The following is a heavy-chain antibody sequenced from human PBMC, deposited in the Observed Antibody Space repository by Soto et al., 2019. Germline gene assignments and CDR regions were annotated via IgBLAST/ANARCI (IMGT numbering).Heavy chain of an antibody. Sequence: SETLSLTCTVSGGSISSYYWSWIRQPPGKGLEWIGYIYYSGSTNYNPSLKSRVTISVDTSKNQFSLKLSSVTAADTAVYYCGRHGGLIGSGRLDFDYWGQGTLVTVSS. CDR3: GRHGGLIGSGRLDFDY. CDR2: IYYSGST. V-gene: IGHV4-59*08. CDR1: GGSISSYY. D-gene: IGHD3-10*01. J-gene: IGHJ4*02.